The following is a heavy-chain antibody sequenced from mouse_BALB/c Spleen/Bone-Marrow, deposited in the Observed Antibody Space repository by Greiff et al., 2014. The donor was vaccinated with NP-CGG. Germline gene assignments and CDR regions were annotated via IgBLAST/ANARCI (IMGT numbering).Heavy chain of an antibody. D-gene: IGHD2-14*01. CDR3: ANYRYGWYFDV. CDR1: GFNIKDTY. CDR2: IDPANGNT. V-gene: IGHV14-3*02. Sequence: VQLQQSGAELVKPGASVKLSCTVSGFNIKDTYMHWVKQRPEQGLEWIGRIDPANGNTKYDPKFQGKATITADTSSNTAYLQLSSLTSEDTAVYYCANYRYGWYFDVWGAGTTVTVSS. J-gene: IGHJ1*01.